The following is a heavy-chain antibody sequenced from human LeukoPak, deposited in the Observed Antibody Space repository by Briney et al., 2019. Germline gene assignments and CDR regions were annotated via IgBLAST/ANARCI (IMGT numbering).Heavy chain of an antibody. CDR3: ARAIIVVANKYYFDY. CDR1: GFTFSSYA. V-gene: IGHV3-23*01. Sequence: GGSLRLSCAASGFTFSSYAMSWVRQAPGKGLEWVSAISGSGGSTYYADSVKGRFTISRDNSKNTLYLQMNSLRAEDTAVYYCARAIIVVANKYYFDYWGQGTLVTVSS. D-gene: IGHD2-15*01. CDR2: ISGSGGST. J-gene: IGHJ4*02.